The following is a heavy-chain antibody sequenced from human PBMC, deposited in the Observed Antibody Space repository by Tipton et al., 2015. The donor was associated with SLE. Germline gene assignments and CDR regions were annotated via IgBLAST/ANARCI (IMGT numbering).Heavy chain of an antibody. J-gene: IGHJ4*02. D-gene: IGHD2-21*01. CDR1: GYSFNSYS. V-gene: IGHV5-51*03. CDR2: IYPGDSDI. Sequence: LVQSGAEVKKAGESLMISCKGSGYSFNSYSIGWVRQMPGKGLEWMGIIYPGDSDIRYSPSFEGQVTISVDKSSSTAYLQWSSLKASDSAMYYCARPPKGSGWGRLLDSWGQGTLVTVSS. CDR3: ARPPKGSGWGRLLDS.